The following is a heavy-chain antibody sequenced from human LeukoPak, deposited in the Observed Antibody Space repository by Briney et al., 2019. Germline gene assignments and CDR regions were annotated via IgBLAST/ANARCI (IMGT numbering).Heavy chain of an antibody. Sequence: SVKVSCKASGGTFGSYAISWVRQAPGQGLEWMGGIIPIFGTANYAQKFQGRVTITADESTSTAYMELSSLRSEDTAVYYCARVVQAFKRAFTGNWFDPWGQGTLVTVSS. V-gene: IGHV1-69*13. CDR3: ARVVQAFKRAFTGNWFDP. J-gene: IGHJ5*02. CDR1: GGTFGSYA. CDR2: IIPIFGTA. D-gene: IGHD3-10*01.